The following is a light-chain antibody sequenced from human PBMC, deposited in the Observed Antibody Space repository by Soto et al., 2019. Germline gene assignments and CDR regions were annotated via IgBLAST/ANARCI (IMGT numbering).Light chain of an antibody. CDR1: ESVTNY. Sequence: EIVLTQSPATLSLSPGERGTLSCRASESVTNYLAWYQQKPGQAPRLLVYDVSNRATGIPARFSGGGSGTDLTLTISNLEPEDFAVYYCQQRSNWPITFGQGTRLEIK. V-gene: IGKV3-11*01. CDR2: DVS. CDR3: QQRSNWPIT. J-gene: IGKJ5*01.